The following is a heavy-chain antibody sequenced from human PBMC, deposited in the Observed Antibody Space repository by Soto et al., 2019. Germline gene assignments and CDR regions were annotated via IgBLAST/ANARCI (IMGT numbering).Heavy chain of an antibody. CDR1: GYTFTSYG. V-gene: IGHV1-18*01. D-gene: IGHD3-10*01. Sequence: QVQLVQSGTEVKKPGASVKVSCKASGYTFTSYGITWVRQAPGQGLEWMGWISTDNGNTSYAPKLQGRVTMTTDTSTRKAYMDLMSLRSDDTAVYSCARAWCLDYYGSGSYYYYYGMDVWGQGTTVTVSS. J-gene: IGHJ6*02. CDR2: ISTDNGNT. CDR3: ARAWCLDYYGSGSYYYYYGMDV.